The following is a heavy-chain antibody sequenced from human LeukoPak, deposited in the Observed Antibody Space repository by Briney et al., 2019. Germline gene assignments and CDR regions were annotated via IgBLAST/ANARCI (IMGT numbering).Heavy chain of an antibody. CDR1: GFTFSSSS. CDR2: ITDAVGST. CDR3: AKEIFSGLLYIDY. D-gene: IGHD5-12*01. V-gene: IGHV3-23*01. J-gene: IGHJ4*02. Sequence: GGSPRLSCAASGFTFSSSSISWVRQAPGKGLEWVSAITDAVGSTHYADSVKGRFTISSDNSKNTVYLQMNSLRPEDMAVYYCAKEIFSGLLYIDYWGQGTLVTVSS.